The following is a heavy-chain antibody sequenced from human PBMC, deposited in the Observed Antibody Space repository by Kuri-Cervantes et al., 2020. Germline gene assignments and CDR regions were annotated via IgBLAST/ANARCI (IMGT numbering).Heavy chain of an antibody. J-gene: IGHJ6*02. CDR1: GFTFSSYG. D-gene: IGHD2-8*01. Sequence: LTCAASGFTFSSYGMHWVRQAPGKGMEWVAVIWYDGSNKYYADSVKGRFTISRDNSKNTLYLQMNSLRAEDTAVYYCARAIDCTNGVSLDYGMDVWGQGTTVTVSS. CDR3: ARAIDCTNGVSLDYGMDV. CDR2: IWYDGSNK. V-gene: IGHV3-33*01.